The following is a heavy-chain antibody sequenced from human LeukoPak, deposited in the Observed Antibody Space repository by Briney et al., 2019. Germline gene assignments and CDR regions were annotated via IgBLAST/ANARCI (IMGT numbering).Heavy chain of an antibody. CDR2: INPSGGST. CDR3: ARMGDILTGYYVADY. D-gene: IGHD3-9*01. V-gene: IGHV1-46*01. CDR1: GYTFTSYY. Sequence: ASVKVSCKASGYTFTSYYMHWVRQAPGQGLEWMGIINPSGGSTSYAQKFQGRVTMTRDMSTSTVYMELSSLRSEDTAVYYCARMGDILTGYYVADYWGQGSLVTVSS. J-gene: IGHJ4*02.